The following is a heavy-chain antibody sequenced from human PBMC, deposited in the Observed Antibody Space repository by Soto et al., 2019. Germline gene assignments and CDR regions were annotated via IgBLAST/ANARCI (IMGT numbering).Heavy chain of an antibody. CDR2: ITVYSGTT. J-gene: IGHJ3*01. Sequence: ASVKVCCKASGYTFTNYGLSWGRQAPGQGLEWMGWITVYSGTTDHVQKFRGRVSMTTDTSTNTAYMELASLRSDDTAVYYCARSQRGDDVHNAFELCAQRTMVT. CDR3: ARSQRGDDVHNAFEL. D-gene: IGHD2-21*02. CDR1: GYTFTNYG. V-gene: IGHV1-18*04.